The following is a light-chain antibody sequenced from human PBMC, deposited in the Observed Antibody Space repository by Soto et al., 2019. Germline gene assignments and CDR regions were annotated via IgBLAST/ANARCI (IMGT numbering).Light chain of an antibody. CDR1: SSSIGDNT. Sequence: QSVLTQPPSASGTPGQRVTISCSGNSSSIGDNTVNWYQQLPGTAPKLLIYTNSQRPSGVPDRFSGSKSGTSASLAISGLQSEDEADYYCAAWDDSLNGVLFGGGTKLTVL. J-gene: IGLJ2*01. CDR3: AAWDDSLNGVL. V-gene: IGLV1-44*01. CDR2: TNS.